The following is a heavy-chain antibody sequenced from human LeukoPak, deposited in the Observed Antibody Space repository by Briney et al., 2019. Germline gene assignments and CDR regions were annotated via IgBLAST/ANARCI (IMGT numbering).Heavy chain of an antibody. J-gene: IGHJ4*02. CDR1: GGSVSSGSYY. Sequence: SETLSLTCTVSGGSVSSGSYYWSWIRQPPGKGLEWIGYIYYSGSTNYNPSLKSRVTISVDTSKNQFSLKLSSVTAADTAVYYCARSYDFWSGSPGGYFDYWGQGTLVTVSS. CDR3: ARSYDFWSGSPGGYFDY. D-gene: IGHD3-3*01. V-gene: IGHV4-61*01. CDR2: IYYSGST.